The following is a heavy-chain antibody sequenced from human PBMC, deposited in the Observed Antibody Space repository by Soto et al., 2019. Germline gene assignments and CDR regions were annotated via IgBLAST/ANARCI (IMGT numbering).Heavy chain of an antibody. CDR3: AKNHNYYDRSVHYYVDGGFDY. CDR2: IWFDGSTT. Sequence: QVHLAESGGGVVQPGRSLRLSCVASGFTFNNFGMHWVRQSPGKGLEWLSVIWFDGSTTEYADSVRCRCTISRDNSKNTLYLEINSLRAEDTAVYYCAKNHNYYDRSVHYYVDGGFDYWGQGTRVTVSS. V-gene: IGHV3-33*03. CDR1: GFTFNNFG. J-gene: IGHJ4*02. D-gene: IGHD3-22*01.